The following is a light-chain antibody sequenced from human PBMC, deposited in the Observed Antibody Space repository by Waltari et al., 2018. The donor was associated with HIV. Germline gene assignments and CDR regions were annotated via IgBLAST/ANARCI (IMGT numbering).Light chain of an antibody. CDR3: CSYTSAATWV. V-gene: IGLV2-14*01. CDR2: EVS. Sequence: QSALTQPASVSGSRGQSITIPRTGTHSDIGSYDLVSWYQQHPGDAPKLIIYEVSYRPSGVSDRFSGSKSINAASLTISGLQADDEADYYCCSYTSAATWVFGGGTKVTVL. J-gene: IGLJ3*02. CDR1: HSDIGSYDL.